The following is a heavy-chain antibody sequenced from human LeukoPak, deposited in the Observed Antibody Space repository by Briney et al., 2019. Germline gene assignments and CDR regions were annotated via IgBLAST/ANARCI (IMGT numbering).Heavy chain of an antibody. Sequence: SETLSLTCTVSGYSISNGYYWGWIRQPPGKGLEWVGSISHRGSTYYNPSLRSRITISLDRSKQKFSLKLTSVTAADTAVYYCARGRNHVWGSYRTNYYYYMDVWGKGTTVTVSS. CDR2: ISHRGST. D-gene: IGHD3-16*02. CDR1: GYSISNGYY. J-gene: IGHJ6*03. V-gene: IGHV4-38-2*02. CDR3: ARGRNHVWGSYRTNYYYYMDV.